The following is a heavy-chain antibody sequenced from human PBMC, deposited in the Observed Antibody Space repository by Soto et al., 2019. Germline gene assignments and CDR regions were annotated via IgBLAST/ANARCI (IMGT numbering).Heavy chain of an antibody. D-gene: IGHD3-16*02. Sequence: GGSLRLSCAASGFTFRSYSMNWVRQATGKGLECVSSISSSSSYIYYADSEKGRFTIPRDNAKNSLYLQMNSPRAEETAVYYRARDSDTAYYDYVWGSYRYFHYWGQGTLVTVSS. V-gene: IGHV3-21*01. CDR3: ARDSDTAYYDYVWGSYRYFHY. CDR2: ISSSSSYI. CDR1: GFTFRSYS. J-gene: IGHJ4*02.